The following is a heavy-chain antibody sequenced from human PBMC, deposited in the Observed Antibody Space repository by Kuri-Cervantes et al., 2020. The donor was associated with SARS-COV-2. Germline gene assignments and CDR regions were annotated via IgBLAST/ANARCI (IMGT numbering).Heavy chain of an antibody. J-gene: IGHJ4*02. CDR3: AKDTYLYYYGSGSPNY. V-gene: IGHV3-30*02. CDR2: IRYDGSNK. D-gene: IGHD3-10*01. CDR1: GFTFSSYG. Sequence: GESLKISCAASGFTFSSYGMHWVRQAPGKGLEWVAFIRYDGSNKYYADSVKGRFTISRDNSKNTLYLQMNSLRAEDTAVYYCAKDTYLYYYGSGSPNYWGQGTLVTVSS.